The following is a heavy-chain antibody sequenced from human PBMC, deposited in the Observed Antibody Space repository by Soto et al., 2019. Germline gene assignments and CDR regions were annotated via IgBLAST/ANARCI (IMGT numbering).Heavy chain of an antibody. CDR2: IYYSGST. J-gene: IGHJ3*02. V-gene: IGHV4-39*01. Sequence: SETLSLTCTVSGGSISSSSYYWGWIRQPPGKGLEWIGSIYYSGSTYYNPSLKSRVTISVDTSKNQFSLKLSSVTAADTAVYYCARRALRYFDPDRDAFDIWGQGTMVTVSS. CDR3: ARRALRYFDPDRDAFDI. D-gene: IGHD3-9*01. CDR1: GGSISSSSYY.